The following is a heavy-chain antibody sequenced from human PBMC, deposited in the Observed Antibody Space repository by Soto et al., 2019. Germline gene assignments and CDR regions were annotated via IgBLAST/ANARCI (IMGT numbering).Heavy chain of an antibody. J-gene: IGHJ4*02. V-gene: IGHV3-30-3*01. CDR3: ARVAVEMATRHVFDY. Sequence: QVQLVESGGGVVQPGRSLRLSCAASGFTFSSYAMHWVRQAPGKGLEWVAVISYDGSNKYYADSVKGRFTISRDNSKNTLYLQMNSLRAEDTAVYYCARVAVEMATRHVFDYWGQGTLVTVSS. CDR2: ISYDGSNK. CDR1: GFTFSSYA.